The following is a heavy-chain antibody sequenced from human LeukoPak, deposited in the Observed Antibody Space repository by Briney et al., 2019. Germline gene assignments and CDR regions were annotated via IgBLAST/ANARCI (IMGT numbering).Heavy chain of an antibody. CDR2: IYYSGST. Sequence: SETLSLTCTVSGGSISSSSYYWGWIRQPPGKGLEWIGSIYYSGSTYYNPSVKSRVTISVDTSKTQFSLKLSSVTAADTAVYYCARDITLPPTVAGARQDAFDIWGQGTMVTVSS. V-gene: IGHV4-39*07. J-gene: IGHJ3*02. CDR1: GGSISSSSYY. D-gene: IGHD6-19*01. CDR3: ARDITLPPTVAGARQDAFDI.